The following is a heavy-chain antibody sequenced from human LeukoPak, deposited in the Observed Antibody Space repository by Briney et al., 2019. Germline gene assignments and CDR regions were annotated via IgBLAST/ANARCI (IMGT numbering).Heavy chain of an antibody. CDR3: AKPAYYDSSGYYPYYFDY. CDR2: IWYDGSNK. J-gene: IGHJ4*02. D-gene: IGHD3-22*01. V-gene: IGHV3-33*06. Sequence: GRSLRLSCAASGFTFGSCGMHWVRQAPGKGLEWVAVIWYDGSNKYYADSVKGRFTISRDNSKNTLYLQMNSLRAEDTAVYYCAKPAYYDSSGYYPYYFDYWGQGTLVTVSS. CDR1: GFTFGSCG.